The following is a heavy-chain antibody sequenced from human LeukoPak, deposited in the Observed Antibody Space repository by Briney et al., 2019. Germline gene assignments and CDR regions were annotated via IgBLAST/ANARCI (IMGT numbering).Heavy chain of an antibody. CDR2: VNPDSGGT. Sequence: SVKVSCKASGYTFTGYYMHWVRQAPGQGLEWMGRVNPDSGGTNYAQKFQGRVTMTRDTSISTAYMELTRLTSDDTAVYYCARGAERGDYAGYWGQGTLVTVSS. J-gene: IGHJ4*02. V-gene: IGHV1-2*06. D-gene: IGHD4-17*01. CDR3: ARGAERGDYAGY. CDR1: GYTFTGYY.